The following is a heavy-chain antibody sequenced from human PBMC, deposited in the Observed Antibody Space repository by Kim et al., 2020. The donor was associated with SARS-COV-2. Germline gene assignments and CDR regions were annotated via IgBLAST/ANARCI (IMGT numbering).Heavy chain of an antibody. Sequence: SETLSLTCAVYGGSFSGYYWSWIRQPPGKGLEWIGEINHSGSTNYNPSLKSRVTISVDTSKNQFSLKLSSVTAADTAVYYCARDFIFGVVSSFYDPWGQGTLVTVSS. J-gene: IGHJ5*02. CDR2: INHSGST. V-gene: IGHV4-34*01. CDR3: ARDFIFGVVSSFYDP. CDR1: GGSFSGYY. D-gene: IGHD3-3*01.